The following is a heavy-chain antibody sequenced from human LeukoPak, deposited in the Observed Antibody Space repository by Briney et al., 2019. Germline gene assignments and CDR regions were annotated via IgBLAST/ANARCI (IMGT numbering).Heavy chain of an antibody. J-gene: IGHJ3*02. V-gene: IGHV1-2*02. Sequence: ASVKVSCTASGYTFTGYYMHWVRQAPGQGLEWMGWINPNSVGTNYAQKFQGRVTMTRDTSISTAYMELSRLRSDDTAVHYCARGYYYDSSGYYGNGAFDIWGQGTMVTVSS. CDR2: INPNSVGT. CDR1: GYTFTGYY. CDR3: ARGYYYDSSGYYGNGAFDI. D-gene: IGHD3-22*01.